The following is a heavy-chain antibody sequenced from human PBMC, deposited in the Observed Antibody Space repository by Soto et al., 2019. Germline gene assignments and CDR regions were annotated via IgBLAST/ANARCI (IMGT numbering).Heavy chain of an antibody. CDR3: ARGAINYYYEDG. CDR2: IKRDGSTT. V-gene: IGHV3-74*01. Sequence: EVQLVESGGGLVQPGGSLRLSCAASGFTFSDYWMHWVRQAPGKGLEWVSRIKRDGSTTNYADSVKGRFTISRDNAKNTLYLEMNRLRVEDTADYYWARGAINYYYEDGWGKGTTVTVSS. CDR1: GFTFSDYW. J-gene: IGHJ6*03.